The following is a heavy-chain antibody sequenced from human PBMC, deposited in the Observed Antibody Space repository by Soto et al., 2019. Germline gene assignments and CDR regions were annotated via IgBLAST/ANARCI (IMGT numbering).Heavy chain of an antibody. D-gene: IGHD2-21*02. J-gene: IGHJ4*02. CDR3: AKLPGDSWGYFDY. CDR2: ITSSGGII. Sequence: LTLSCAASGFTVSSYAMSCVRRAPGKGLEWVSAITSSGGIIYYADSVKGRFTISRDNSKNTLYLQMNSLGAEDTAVYFCAKLPGDSWGYFDYWGQGTLVTVSS. V-gene: IGHV3-23*01. CDR1: GFTVSSYA.